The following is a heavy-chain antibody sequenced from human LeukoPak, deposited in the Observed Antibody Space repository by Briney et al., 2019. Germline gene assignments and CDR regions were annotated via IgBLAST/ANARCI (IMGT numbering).Heavy chain of an antibody. CDR3: TRPLDDYGDY. J-gene: IGHJ4*02. Sequence: PGGSLRLSCAASGFTFSGSAMHWVRQASGKGLEWDGRIRSKANSYPTAYAASVKGRFTISRDDSKNTAYLQMNSLKTEDTAVYYCTRPLDDYGDYWGQGTLVTVSS. CDR2: IRSKANSYPT. V-gene: IGHV3-73*01. CDR1: GFTFSGSA.